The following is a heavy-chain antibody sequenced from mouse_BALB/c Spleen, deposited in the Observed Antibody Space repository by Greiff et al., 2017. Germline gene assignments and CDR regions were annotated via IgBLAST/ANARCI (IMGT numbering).Heavy chain of an antibody. D-gene: IGHD1-1*01. J-gene: IGHJ2*01. CDR3: NALYGSSFAY. Sequence: VHVKQSGAELVRSGASVKLSCTASGFNIKDYYMHWVKQRPEQGLEWIGWIDPENGDTEYAPKFQGKATMTADTSSNTAYLQLSSLTSEDTAVYYCNALYGSSFAYWGQGTTLTVSS. CDR1: GFNIKDYY. CDR2: IDPENGDT. V-gene: IGHV14-4*02.